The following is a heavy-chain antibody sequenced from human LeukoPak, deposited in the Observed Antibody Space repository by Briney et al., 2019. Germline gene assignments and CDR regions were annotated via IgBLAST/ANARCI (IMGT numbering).Heavy chain of an antibody. J-gene: IGHJ4*02. CDR2: IYHSGST. CDR1: GGXISSSNC. Sequence: SETLSLTCAVSGGXISSSNCWSWVRQPPGKGLEWIGEIYHSGSTNYNPSLKSRVTISIDKSKNQFSLKLSSVTAADTAVYYCARIHSSGWGVGDSWGQGTLVTVSS. CDR3: ARIHSSGWGVGDS. V-gene: IGHV4-4*02. D-gene: IGHD6-19*01.